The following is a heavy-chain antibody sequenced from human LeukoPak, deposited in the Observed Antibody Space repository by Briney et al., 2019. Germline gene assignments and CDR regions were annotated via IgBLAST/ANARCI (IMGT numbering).Heavy chain of an antibody. CDR3: ARWSSSQSYDY. J-gene: IGHJ4*02. V-gene: IGHV1-2*02. Sequence: ASVKVSCKASGYTFTSYDINWVRQAPGQGLEWMGWINPNSGGTNYAQKFQGRVTMTRDTSISTAYMELSRLRSDDTAVYYCARWSSSQSYDYWGQGTLVTVSS. D-gene: IGHD6-13*01. CDR1: GYTFTSYD. CDR2: INPNSGGT.